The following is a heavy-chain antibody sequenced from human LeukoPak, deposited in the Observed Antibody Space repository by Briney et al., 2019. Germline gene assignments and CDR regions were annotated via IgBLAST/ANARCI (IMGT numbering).Heavy chain of an antibody. D-gene: IGHD2-21*02. V-gene: IGHV4-34*01. Sequence: SETLSLTCAVYGGSFSGYYWSWIRQPPGKGLEWVGEINHSGSTNYNPSLKRRGTISVDTSKNQSSLKLSSVTAADTAVYYCARTSQLLSGWFDPWGQGTLVTVSS. CDR1: GGSFSGYY. CDR2: INHSGST. CDR3: ARTSQLLSGWFDP. J-gene: IGHJ5*02.